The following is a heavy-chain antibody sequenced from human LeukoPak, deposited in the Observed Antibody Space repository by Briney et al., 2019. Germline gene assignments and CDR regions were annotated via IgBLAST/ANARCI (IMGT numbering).Heavy chain of an antibody. V-gene: IGHV1-69*05. Sequence: GASVNVSCKASGGTFSSYAISWVRQAPGQGLEWMGGIIPIFGTANYAQKFQGRVTITTDESTSTAYMELSSLRSEDTAVYYCAREAPARYDSSGYFDYWGQGTLVTVSS. CDR3: AREAPARYDSSGYFDY. D-gene: IGHD3-22*01. J-gene: IGHJ4*02. CDR2: IIPIFGTA. CDR1: GGTFSSYA.